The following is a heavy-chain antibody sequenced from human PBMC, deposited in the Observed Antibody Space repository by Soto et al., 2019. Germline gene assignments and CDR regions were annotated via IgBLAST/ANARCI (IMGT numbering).Heavy chain of an antibody. CDR1: GFTFSSYA. V-gene: IGHV3-30-3*01. Sequence: PGGSLRLSCAASGFTFSSYAMDWVRQAPGKGLEWVAVISYDGSNKYYADSVKGRFTISRDNSKNTLYLQMNSLRAEDTAVYYCARARGSYYDYWGQGTLVTVSS. J-gene: IGHJ4*02. CDR3: ARARGSYYDY. D-gene: IGHD1-26*01. CDR2: ISYDGSNK.